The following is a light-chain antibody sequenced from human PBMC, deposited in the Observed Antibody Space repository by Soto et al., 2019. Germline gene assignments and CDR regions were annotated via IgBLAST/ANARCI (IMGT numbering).Light chain of an antibody. CDR3: QHSYSIPYT. V-gene: IGKV1-39*01. Sequence: DIQMTQSPSSLSASVGDSVTITCRASQTITSYLNWYQQRPGKAPKLLIYAAFSLQSGVPSRFSGSGSGTDFTLTISSLQPEDFATYYCQHSYSIPYTFDQGTKLEIK. J-gene: IGKJ2*01. CDR2: AAF. CDR1: QTITSY.